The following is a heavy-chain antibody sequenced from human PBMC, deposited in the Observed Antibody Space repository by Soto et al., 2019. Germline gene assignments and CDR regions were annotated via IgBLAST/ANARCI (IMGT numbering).Heavy chain of an antibody. CDR3: ARGLVGVGSPHYFDY. Sequence: GGSLRLSCAASGFTFSDYYMSWIRQAQGKGLEWVSYISSSSSYTNYADSVKGRFTISRDNAKNSLYPQMNSLRAEDTAVYYCARGLVGVGSPHYFDYLGQGTLVTVSS. CDR2: ISSSSSYT. V-gene: IGHV3-11*06. J-gene: IGHJ4*02. CDR1: GFTFSDYY. D-gene: IGHD2-15*01.